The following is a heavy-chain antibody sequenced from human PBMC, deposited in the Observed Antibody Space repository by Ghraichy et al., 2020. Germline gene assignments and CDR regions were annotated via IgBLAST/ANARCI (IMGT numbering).Heavy chain of an antibody. J-gene: IGHJ6*02. CDR3: AKVGATDYYYYYGIDV. D-gene: IGHD1-26*01. V-gene: IGHV1-18*01. CDR1: GYIFSSFG. Sequence: ASVKVSCKASGYIFSSFGISWVRHAPGQGLEWMGWINAYNGDVTYVQKLQGRVTMTRDTSTSTAYMELRSLRSDDTAVYYCAKVGATDYYYYYGIDVWGQGTTVTVSS. CDR2: INAYNGDV.